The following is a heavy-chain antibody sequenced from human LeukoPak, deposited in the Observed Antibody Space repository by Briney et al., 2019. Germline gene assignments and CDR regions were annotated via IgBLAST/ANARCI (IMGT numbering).Heavy chain of an antibody. CDR3: ASDITGTTKYAFDI. CDR1: GGSISRYY. D-gene: IGHD1-14*01. V-gene: IGHV4-59*08. CDR2: IYYSGST. Sequence: SETLSLTCTVSGGSISRYYWSWIRQPPGKGLEWIGYIYYSGSTNYNPSLKSRVTISVDTSKNQFALRLSSVTAADTAIYYCASDITGTTKYAFDIWGQGTMVTVSS. J-gene: IGHJ3*02.